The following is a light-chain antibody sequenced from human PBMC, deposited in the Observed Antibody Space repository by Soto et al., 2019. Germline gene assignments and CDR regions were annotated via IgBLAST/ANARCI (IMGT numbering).Light chain of an antibody. CDR3: LQGLQQPPT. CDR1: QSLLHSNGYNY. V-gene: IGKV2-28*01. J-gene: IGKJ1*01. Sequence: DSVMTQSPLSLPVTPGEPASISCRSSQSLLHSNGYNYLDWYLQKPGQSPQLLIYWGSNRASGGPDRYSGSGSGTDFTLKINSVEAEDYGVYFGLQGLQQPPTFGQGTKVEIK. CDR2: WGS.